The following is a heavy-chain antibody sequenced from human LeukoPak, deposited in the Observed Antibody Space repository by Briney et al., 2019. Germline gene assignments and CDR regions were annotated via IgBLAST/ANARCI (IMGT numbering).Heavy chain of an antibody. Sequence: ASVKVSCKASGYNLISYGMSWVRQAPGQGLEWMGMINPSGGSTSYAQKFQVRVTMTGDTSTSTVYMELRSLRSDDTAVYYCARNVGSGLDYWGQGTLVTVSS. CDR2: INPSGGST. V-gene: IGHV1-46*01. CDR1: GYNLISYG. D-gene: IGHD1-1*01. J-gene: IGHJ4*02. CDR3: ARNVGSGLDY.